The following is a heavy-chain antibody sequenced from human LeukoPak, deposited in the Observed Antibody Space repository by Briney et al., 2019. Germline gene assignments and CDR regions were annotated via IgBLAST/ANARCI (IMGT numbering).Heavy chain of an antibody. CDR1: GFTFRSFA. V-gene: IGHV3-23*01. D-gene: IGHD3-10*01. Sequence: GGSLRLSCAASGFTFRSFALNWARQAPGKRLEWVSTISASGDDTFYAASVKGRFTVSRDNSKNTLHLQLNSLRAEDTAIYYCAKEVFDTGKAFESWGQGTLVTVSS. J-gene: IGHJ4*02. CDR2: ISASGDDT. CDR3: AKEVFDTGKAFES.